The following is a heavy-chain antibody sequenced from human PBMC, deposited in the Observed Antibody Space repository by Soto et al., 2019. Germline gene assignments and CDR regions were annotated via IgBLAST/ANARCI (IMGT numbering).Heavy chain of an antibody. D-gene: IGHD1-26*01. Sequence: QVQLVQSGAEVKKPGRSLRLSCAASGFTFSSYGMHWVRQAPGKGLEWVAVIWYDGSNKYYADSVKGRFTISRDNSKNTLYLQMNSLRAEDTAVYYCARDLGSYYGGGYYYGMDVWGQGTTVTVSS. CDR1: GFTFSSYG. CDR2: IWYDGSNK. J-gene: IGHJ6*02. CDR3: ARDLGSYYGGGYYYGMDV. V-gene: IGHV3-33*01.